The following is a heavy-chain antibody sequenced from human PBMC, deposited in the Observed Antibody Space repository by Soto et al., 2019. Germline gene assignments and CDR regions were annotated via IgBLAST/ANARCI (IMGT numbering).Heavy chain of an antibody. CDR3: AVRSGGKLDY. CDR2: IYYSGSA. V-gene: IGHV4-31*03. J-gene: IGHJ4*02. Sequence: SETLSLTCTVSGGSINSGAYYWSWIRQHPGEGLEWIGFIYYSGSANYNPSLKSRVTMSVDASKNEFSLRMTSVTAADTAIYYCAVRSGGKLDYWGQGTPVTVTS. D-gene: IGHD2-15*01. CDR1: GGSINSGAYY.